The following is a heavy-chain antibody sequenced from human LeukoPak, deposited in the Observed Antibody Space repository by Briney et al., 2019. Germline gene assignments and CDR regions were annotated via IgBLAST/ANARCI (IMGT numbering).Heavy chain of an antibody. J-gene: IGHJ4*02. CDR3: ARLDTALSSIQI. D-gene: IGHD5-18*01. CDR1: GGSISSYY. Sequence: SETLSLTCTVSGGSISSYYWSWIRQPPGKGLEWIGYICYSGSTNYNPSLKSRVTISVDTSKNQVSLKLSSVTAADTAVYYCARLDTALSSIQIWGQGTLVTVSS. V-gene: IGHV4-59*01. CDR2: ICYSGST.